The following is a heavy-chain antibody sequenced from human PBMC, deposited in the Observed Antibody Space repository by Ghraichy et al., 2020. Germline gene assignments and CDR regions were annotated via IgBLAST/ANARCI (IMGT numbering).Heavy chain of an antibody. CDR1: GFTFSSSD. J-gene: IGHJ4*02. V-gene: IGHV3-13*01. CDR3: ARARAGSLFSGYFVS. CDR2: IGTTDDT. D-gene: IGHD3-10*01. Sequence: GESLNISCAGSGFTFSSSDFHWVRQATGKGLEWVSAIGTTDDTFYADSVKGRFSISRDDVKNSVYLRMNSLRVGDTAVYYCARARAGSLFSGYFVSWGQGTQVTVSS.